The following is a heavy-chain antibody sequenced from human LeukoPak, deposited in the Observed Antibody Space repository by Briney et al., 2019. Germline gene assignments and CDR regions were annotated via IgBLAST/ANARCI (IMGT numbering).Heavy chain of an antibody. D-gene: IGHD3-22*01. CDR3: ARTPTYYDNGGYYP. V-gene: IGHV3-21*01. CDR2: ISSSSAYI. Sequence: GGSLRLSCAASEFSFSSYSMHWVRQAPGKGLEWVSYISSSSAYIHYAASVKGRFTISRDNAKNSLCLQMNSLRAEDTAVYYCARTPTYYDNGGYYPWGQGTLVTVSS. CDR1: EFSFSSYS. J-gene: IGHJ5*02.